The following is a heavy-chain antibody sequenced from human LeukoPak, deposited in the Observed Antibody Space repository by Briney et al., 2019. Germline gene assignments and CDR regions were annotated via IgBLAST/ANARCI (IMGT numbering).Heavy chain of an antibody. D-gene: IGHD3-3*02. CDR1: GFTFSNAW. CDR3: AREGLAPFDY. V-gene: IGHV3-15*01. J-gene: IGHJ4*02. CDR2: IKSKTDGGTT. Sequence: GGSLRLSCAASGFTFSNAWMSWVRQAPGKGLEWVGRIKSKTDGGTTDYAAPVKGRFTISRDNAKNSLCLQMNSLRDEDTAVYYCAREGLAPFDYWGQGTLVTVSS.